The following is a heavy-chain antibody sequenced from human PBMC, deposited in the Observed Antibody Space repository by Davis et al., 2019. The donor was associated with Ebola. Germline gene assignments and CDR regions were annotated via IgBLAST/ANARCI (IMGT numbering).Heavy chain of an antibody. Sequence: ASVKVSCKASGYTFTGYYMHWVRQAPGQGLEWMGWINPNSGGTNYAQKFQGWVTMTRDTSISTAYMELSRLRSDDTAVYYCAKSTTVTTGTYYYYGMNVWGQGTTVTVSS. CDR2: INPNSGGT. V-gene: IGHV1-2*04. CDR1: GYTFTGYY. J-gene: IGHJ6*02. CDR3: AKSTTVTTGTYYYYGMNV. D-gene: IGHD4-11*01.